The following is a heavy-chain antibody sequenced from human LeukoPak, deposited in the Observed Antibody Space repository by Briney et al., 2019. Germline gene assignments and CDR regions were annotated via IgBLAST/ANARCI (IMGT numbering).Heavy chain of an antibody. J-gene: IGHJ4*02. CDR1: GGSVSSNSDA. CDR3: ARGVSMFDY. Sequence: SQTLSLTCAISGGSVSSNSDAWNWIRQSPSRGLEWLGRTYRRSRWFTDYAVSVRSRITINPDTSGNQFSLQLNSVTPEDTAVYYCARGVSMFDYWGQGTLVTVSS. V-gene: IGHV6-1*01. D-gene: IGHD3-10*01. CDR2: TYRRSRWFT.